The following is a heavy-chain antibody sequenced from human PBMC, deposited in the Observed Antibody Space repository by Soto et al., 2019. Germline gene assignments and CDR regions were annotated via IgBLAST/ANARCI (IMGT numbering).Heavy chain of an antibody. Sequence: ASVKVSCKASGYTFTSYAMHWVRQAPGQRLEWMGWINAGNGNTKYSQKFQGRVTITRDTSASTAYMELSSLRSEDTAVYYCARVPPGYSSGWDPIYFDYWGQGTLVTVSS. CDR3: ARVPPGYSSGWDPIYFDY. J-gene: IGHJ4*02. CDR1: GYTFTSYA. V-gene: IGHV1-3*01. CDR2: INAGNGNT. D-gene: IGHD6-19*01.